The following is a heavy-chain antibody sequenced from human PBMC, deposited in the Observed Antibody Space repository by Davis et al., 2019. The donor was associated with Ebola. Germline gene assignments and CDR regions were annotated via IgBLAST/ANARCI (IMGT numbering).Heavy chain of an antibody. D-gene: IGHD4-11*01. CDR1: GFTVRNTH. Sequence: GESLKISCDASGFTVRNTHMSWVRQAPGKGLEWVSGIYGGDTHYADSVKGRFTISRDNSKNTLHLQMNSLGVEDTAVYFCAREPTGNYYYFYGMDVWGKGNTVSVSS. J-gene: IGHJ6*04. V-gene: IGHV3-53*01. CDR2: IYGGDT. CDR3: AREPTGNYYYFYGMDV.